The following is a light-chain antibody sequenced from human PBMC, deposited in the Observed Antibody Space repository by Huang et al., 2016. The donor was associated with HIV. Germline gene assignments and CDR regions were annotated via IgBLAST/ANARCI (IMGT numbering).Light chain of an antibody. J-gene: IGKJ1*01. CDR2: KTS. V-gene: IGKV1-5*03. CDR1: QNINTW. CDR3: QQYDTYSWT. Sequence: DVQMTQSHSSLSASVGDSVTITCRASQNINTWLAWYQHKPGKAPSLLIYKTSILDTGVPARFSCSGSGTAFTLTINNLQPDDFATYFCQQYDTYSWTFGQGTKVDI.